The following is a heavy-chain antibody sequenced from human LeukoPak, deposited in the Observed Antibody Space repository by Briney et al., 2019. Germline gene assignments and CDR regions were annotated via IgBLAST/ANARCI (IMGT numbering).Heavy chain of an antibody. CDR2: IYSGGST. Sequence: GGSLRLSCAASVFTVSSNYISWVRQAPGKGLGWVSVIYSGGSTYYADSVKGRFTISRDNSKNTLYLQMNSLRAEDTAVYYCARDGYYYDSSGYYYPTFDYWGQGTLVTVSS. V-gene: IGHV3-66*01. CDR3: ARDGYYYDSSGYYYPTFDY. J-gene: IGHJ4*02. D-gene: IGHD3-22*01. CDR1: VFTVSSNY.